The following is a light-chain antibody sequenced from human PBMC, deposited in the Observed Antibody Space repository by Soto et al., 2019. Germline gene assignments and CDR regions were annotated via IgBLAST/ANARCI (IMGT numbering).Light chain of an antibody. J-gene: IGKJ2*01. Sequence: DIQMTQSPSSLSASVGDRVTITCRASQSIISYLNWYQQKPGKAPKLLIYAASSLQSGVPSRFRGSGSGTDFTLTISSLQPEDFVTYFCQQSYRLPYTFGQGTKLEI. CDR2: AAS. CDR3: QQSYRLPYT. V-gene: IGKV1-39*01. CDR1: QSIISY.